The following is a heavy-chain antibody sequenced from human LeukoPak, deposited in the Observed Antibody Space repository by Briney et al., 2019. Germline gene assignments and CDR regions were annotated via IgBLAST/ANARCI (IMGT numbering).Heavy chain of an antibody. Sequence: PPETLSLTCTVSGDSISAYYWTWIRQPPGKGLEWIGYISYSGGTNYNASLKSRVTISLDTFKNQFSLKLTSVTAADTAMYYCAREYNWFDPWGQGTLVTVSS. CDR1: GDSISAYY. CDR2: ISYSGGT. V-gene: IGHV4-59*01. J-gene: IGHJ5*02. CDR3: AREYNWFDP.